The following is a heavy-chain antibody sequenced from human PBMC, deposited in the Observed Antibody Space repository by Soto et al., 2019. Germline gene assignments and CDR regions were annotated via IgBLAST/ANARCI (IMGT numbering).Heavy chain of an antibody. CDR1: GYSISSGYH. CDR3: ARKDRVVAEGRWFNP. J-gene: IGHJ5*02. Sequence: PSETLSLTCKVSGYSISSGYHWAWIRQPPGGGLEWLGSVNYSGNTYYNPSLKSRITISVDKSKNQFSLNLSSVTAAGTAVYYSARKDRVVAEGRWFNPWGQGTLVTVSS. CDR2: VNYSGNT. V-gene: IGHV4-38-2*02. D-gene: IGHD2-15*01.